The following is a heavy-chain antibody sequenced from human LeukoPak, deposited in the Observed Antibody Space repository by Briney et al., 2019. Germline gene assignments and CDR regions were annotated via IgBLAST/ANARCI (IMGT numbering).Heavy chain of an antibody. CDR2: ISYDGSNK. J-gene: IGHJ4*02. Sequence: PGTSLRLSCAASGFTFSTYGIHWVRQAPGKGLEWVAVISYDGSNKFYGDSVKGRFTVSRDSSKNTLYLQMNSLRAEDTAVYYCVKTRTHYDSSSYADYWGQGTLVTVSS. D-gene: IGHD3-22*01. CDR1: GFTFSTYG. CDR3: VKTRTHYDSSSYADY. V-gene: IGHV3-30*18.